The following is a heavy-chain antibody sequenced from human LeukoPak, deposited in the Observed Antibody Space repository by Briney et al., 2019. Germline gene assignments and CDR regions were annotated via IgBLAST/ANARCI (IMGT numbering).Heavy chain of an antibody. CDR1: GGSFSGYY. D-gene: IGHD6-19*01. V-gene: IGHV4-34*01. CDR2: INHSGST. J-gene: IGHJ6*03. Sequence: SETLSLTCAVYGGSFSGYYWSWIRQPPGKGLEWIGEINHSGSTNYNPSLKSRVTISVDTSKNQFSLKLSSVTATDTAVYYCARRGYSSGWYNAYMDVWGKGTTVTISS. CDR3: ARRGYSSGWYNAYMDV.